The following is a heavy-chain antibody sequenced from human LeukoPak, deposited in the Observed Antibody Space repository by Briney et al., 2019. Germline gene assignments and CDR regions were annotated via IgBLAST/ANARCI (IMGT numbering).Heavy chain of an antibody. CDR3: ARDRDRDAFDI. CDR2: IYYSGST. V-gene: IGHV4-59*01. CDR1: GGSISSYY. D-gene: IGHD2-15*01. J-gene: IGHJ3*02. Sequence: SETLSLTCTVSGGSISSYYWSWIRQPPGKGLEWIGYIYYSGSTNYNPSLKSRVTISVDTSKNQFSLKLSSVTAADTAVYYCARDRDRDAFDIWGQGTMVAVSS.